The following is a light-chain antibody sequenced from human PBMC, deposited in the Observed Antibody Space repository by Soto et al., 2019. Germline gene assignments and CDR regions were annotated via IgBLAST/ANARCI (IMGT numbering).Light chain of an antibody. Sequence: VLTQSPATLSLSPGERATLSCRASQSVSSNLAWYQQKPGQAPRLLIYDASNRATGIPARFSGSVSGTDFTLTISSLEPEDFAVYYCQQRSNWPLGFGQGTRLEI. J-gene: IGKJ5*01. V-gene: IGKV3-11*01. CDR1: QSVSSN. CDR3: QQRSNWPLG. CDR2: DAS.